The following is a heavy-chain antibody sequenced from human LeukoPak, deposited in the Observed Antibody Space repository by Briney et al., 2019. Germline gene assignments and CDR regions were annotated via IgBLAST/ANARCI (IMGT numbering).Heavy chain of an antibody. V-gene: IGHV4-39*01. CDR2: IYFSGNS. CDR1: GDSIRSSNYF. Sequence: SETLSLTCTVSGDSIRSSNYFWGWVRQPPGKGLEWIANIYFSGNSYYYPSLKSRVTISVDASKNQFSLKLTSVTAADTAVYNCARFSGGKAAFDIWGQGTMVTVSS. J-gene: IGHJ3*02. D-gene: IGHD2/OR15-2a*01. CDR3: ARFSGGKAAFDI.